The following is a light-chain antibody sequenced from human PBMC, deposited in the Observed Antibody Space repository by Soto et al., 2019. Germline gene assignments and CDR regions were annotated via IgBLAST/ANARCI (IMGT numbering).Light chain of an antibody. Sequence: QSVLTQPASVSGSPGQSITISCTGTSSDVDGYNYVSWYQYHPGKAPKLMIYDVNNRPSGVSNRFSGSKSCNTASLTISGLQAEDEADYYCSSFTISRSTVIFGGGTKLTVL. J-gene: IGLJ2*01. CDR2: DVN. V-gene: IGLV2-14*01. CDR3: SSFTISRSTVI. CDR1: SSDVDGYNY.